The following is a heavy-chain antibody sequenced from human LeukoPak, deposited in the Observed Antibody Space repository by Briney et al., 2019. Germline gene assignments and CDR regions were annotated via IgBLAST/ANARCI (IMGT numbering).Heavy chain of an antibody. V-gene: IGHV3-33*01. J-gene: IGHJ5*02. CDR3: ARGHYYSSSLPFSMEFDP. CDR2: IWYDGSNK. CDR1: GFTFSSYG. D-gene: IGHD6-6*01. Sequence: GRSLRLSCAASGFTFSSYGMHWVRQAPGKGLEWVAVIWYDGSNKYYADPVKGRFTISRDNSKNTLYLQMNSLRAEDTAVYYCARGHYYSSSLPFSMEFDPWGQGTLVTVSS.